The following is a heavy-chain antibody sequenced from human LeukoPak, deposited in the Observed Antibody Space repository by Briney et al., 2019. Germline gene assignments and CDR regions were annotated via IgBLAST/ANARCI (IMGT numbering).Heavy chain of an antibody. CDR1: VYTFSSYG. V-gene: IGHV1-18*01. CDR2: ISTYNGNT. CDR3: ARVDEDGFDY. J-gene: IGHJ4*02. Sequence: ASVKVSCKGSVYTFSSYGISWVRQAPGQGLEWMGWISTYNGNTNYAQKLQGRVTMTTDTSTSTAYMELRGLRSDDTAVYYCARVDEDGFDYWGQGTLVTVSS.